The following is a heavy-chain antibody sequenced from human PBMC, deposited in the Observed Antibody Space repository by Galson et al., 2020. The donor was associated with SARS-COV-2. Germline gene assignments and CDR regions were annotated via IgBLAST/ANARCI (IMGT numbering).Heavy chain of an antibody. J-gene: IGHJ3*02. CDR3: ARDVSGGASDI. CDR2: ISHDGRIE. V-gene: IGHV3-30*04. CDR1: GFTFTNYA. Sequence: GGSLRLSCAASGFTFTNYAIHWVRQAPGKGLEWVAAISHDGRIEVYADSVKGRFTISRDNSENMLFLQMDSLRADDTAVYYCARDVSGGASDIWGQGTMVTVSS. D-gene: IGHD1-26*01.